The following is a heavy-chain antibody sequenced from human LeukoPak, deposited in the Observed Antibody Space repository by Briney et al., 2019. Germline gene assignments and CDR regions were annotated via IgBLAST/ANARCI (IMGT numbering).Heavy chain of an antibody. CDR1: GFTFSNAW. J-gene: IGHJ6*02. D-gene: IGHD5-18*01. CDR3: TTFGYSYGPTWGYYYYYGMDV. Sequence: GGSLRLSCAASGFTFSNAWMSWVRQAPGKGLEWVGRIKSKTDGGTTDYAAPVKGRFTISRDDSKNTLYLQMNSLKTEDTAVYYCTTFGYSYGPTWGYYYYYGMDVWGQGTTVTVSS. CDR2: IKSKTDGGTT. V-gene: IGHV3-15*01.